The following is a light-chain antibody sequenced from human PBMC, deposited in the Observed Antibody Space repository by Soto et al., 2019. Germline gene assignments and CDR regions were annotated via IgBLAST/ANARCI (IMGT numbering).Light chain of an antibody. J-gene: IGLJ3*02. CDR1: ISDVYDYKY. Sequence: QAVVTQPASVSGSPGQSITISCTATISDVYDYKYVSWYQQHPGKAPKLIIYEVTHRPLGVSSRFSGSKSDNTASLTISGLQAEDEADYYCSSFTPYSLGVFGGGTKLTVL. CDR3: SSFTPYSLGV. CDR2: EVT. V-gene: IGLV2-14*01.